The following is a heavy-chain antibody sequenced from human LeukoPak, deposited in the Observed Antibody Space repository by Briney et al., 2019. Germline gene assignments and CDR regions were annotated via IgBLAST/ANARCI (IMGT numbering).Heavy chain of an antibody. CDR3: ARSSLAVAGSVFDY. D-gene: IGHD6-19*01. V-gene: IGHV1-18*01. CDR2: ISTYNGNT. Sequence: ASVKVSCKASGYTFTSYGISWVRQAPGQGLEWMGWISTYNGNTNYAQKLQGRASMTTDTSTSTAYMELRSLRSDDTAVYYCARSSLAVAGSVFDYWGQGTLVTVSS. CDR1: GYTFTSYG. J-gene: IGHJ4*02.